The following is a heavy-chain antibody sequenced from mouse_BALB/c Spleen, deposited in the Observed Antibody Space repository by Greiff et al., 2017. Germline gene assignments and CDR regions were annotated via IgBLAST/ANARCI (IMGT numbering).Heavy chain of an antibody. V-gene: IGHV3-2*02. CDR1: GYSIPSDYA. J-gene: IGHJ1*01. D-gene: IGHD3-1*01. CDR3: ARRAARATSRYFDV. CDR2: ISYSGGT. Sequence: EVHLVESGPGLVQPSQSLSLTCTFTGYSIPSDYAWNWIRQFPGNKLEWMGYISYSGGTSYNPSLKSRISITRDPSKNQFFLQLNSVTTEDTATYYCARRAARATSRYFDVWGAETTVTVSS.